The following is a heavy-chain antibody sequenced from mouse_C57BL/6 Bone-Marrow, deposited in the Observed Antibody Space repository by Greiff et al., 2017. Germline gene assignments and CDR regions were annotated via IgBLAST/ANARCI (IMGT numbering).Heavy chain of an antibody. J-gene: IGHJ4*01. Sequence: EVKLQESGPGLVKPSQSLSLTCSVTGYSITSGYYWNWIRQFPGNKLEWMGYISYDGSNNYNPSLKNRISITRDTSKNQFFLKLNSVTTEDTATXYCARDPGFYSNYDVPYAMDYWGQGTSVTVSS. CDR3: ARDPGFYSNYDVPYAMDY. D-gene: IGHD2-5*01. CDR1: GYSITSGYY. CDR2: ISYDGSN. V-gene: IGHV3-6*01.